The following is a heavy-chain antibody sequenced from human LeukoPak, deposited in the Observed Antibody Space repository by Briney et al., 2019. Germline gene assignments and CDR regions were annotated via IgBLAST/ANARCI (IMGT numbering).Heavy chain of an antibody. V-gene: IGHV4-59*12. D-gene: IGHD3-10*01. CDR1: GDSISSYS. J-gene: IGHJ4*02. CDR2: IYYSGST. Sequence: KSSETLSLTCTVSGDSISSYSWSWVRQPPGRGLEWIGYIYYSGSTTYNPSLKSRVTISLDTSKNQFSLNLDSVTAADTAVNYCAADYTLRSYRFDYWGQGTLVTVSS. CDR3: AADYTLRSYRFDY.